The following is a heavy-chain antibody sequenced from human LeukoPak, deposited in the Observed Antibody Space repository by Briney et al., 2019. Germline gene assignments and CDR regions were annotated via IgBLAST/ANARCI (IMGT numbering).Heavy chain of an antibody. D-gene: IGHD3-22*01. J-gene: IGHJ4*02. Sequence: SETLSLTCTVSGYSISSGYYWGWIRQPPGKGLEWIGSIYHSGSTYYNPSLKSRVTISVDTSKNQFSLKLSSVTAADTAVYYCARVGHDRVTNLFDYWGQGTLVTVSS. CDR3: ARVGHDRVTNLFDY. CDR1: GYSISSGYY. CDR2: IYHSGST. V-gene: IGHV4-38-2*02.